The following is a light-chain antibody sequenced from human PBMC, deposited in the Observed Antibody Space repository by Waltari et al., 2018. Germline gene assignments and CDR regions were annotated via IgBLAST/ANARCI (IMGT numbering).Light chain of an antibody. Sequence: EIVLPHSPGTLSLSPGERDTLSCRASQSITRNNLAWYQQIPGQAPRLLIYDASSRATGIPDRFSGSGSGTDFTLTVSRLEPADFAVYYCQQYGSSPWTFGQGTKVEIK. J-gene: IGKJ1*01. CDR3: QQYGSSPWT. V-gene: IGKV3-20*01. CDR2: DAS. CDR1: QSITRNN.